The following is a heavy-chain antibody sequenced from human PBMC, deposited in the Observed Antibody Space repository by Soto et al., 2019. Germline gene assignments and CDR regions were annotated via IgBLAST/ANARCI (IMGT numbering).Heavy chain of an antibody. CDR1: GGSISSGGYS. CDR2: IYHSGST. CDR3: ARGWSYCSGGSCCRRGAFDY. D-gene: IGHD2-15*01. V-gene: IGHV4-30-2*01. Sequence: SETLSLTCAVSGGSISSGGYSWSWIRQPPGKGLEWIGYIYHSGSTYYNPSLKSRVTISVDRSKNQFSLKLSSVTAADTAVYYCARGWSYCSGGSCCRRGAFDYWGQGTLVTVSS. J-gene: IGHJ4*02.